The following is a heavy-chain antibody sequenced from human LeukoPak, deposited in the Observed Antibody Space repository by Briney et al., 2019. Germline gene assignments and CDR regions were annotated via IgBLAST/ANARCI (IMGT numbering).Heavy chain of an antibody. D-gene: IGHD3-22*01. V-gene: IGHV4-39*01. Sequence: PPETLSLTCILPGDSITSASYFWGWIRQHPGKGLEWLGTNYYRGITYYNASRRSRFTTSGDTSRNQFSLRLSSVNAADTAVYYCAKAGVRYSDSSGLYAFYFWGPVTMVTVAS. J-gene: IGHJ3*01. CDR2: NYYRGIT. CDR3: AKAGVRYSDSSGLYAFYF. CDR1: GDSITSASYF.